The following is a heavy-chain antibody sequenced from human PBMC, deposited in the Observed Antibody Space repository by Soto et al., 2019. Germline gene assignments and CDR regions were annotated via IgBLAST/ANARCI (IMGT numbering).Heavy chain of an antibody. J-gene: IGHJ4*02. Sequence: GGSLRLSCAASGFTFSSYSMNWVRQAPGKGLEWVSYISSSSSTIYYADSVKGRFTISRDNAKNSLYLQMNSLRDEDTAVYYCARTAEWRGYYTHLFDYWGQGTLVTVYS. V-gene: IGHV3-48*02. CDR1: GFTFSSYS. CDR3: ARTAEWRGYYTHLFDY. D-gene: IGHD3-3*01. CDR2: ISSSSSTI.